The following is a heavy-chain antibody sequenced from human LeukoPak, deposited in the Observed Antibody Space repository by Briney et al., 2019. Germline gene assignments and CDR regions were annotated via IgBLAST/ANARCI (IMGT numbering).Heavy chain of an antibody. CDR1: GYNFYSHF. CDR3: AREPPPAAKNFDY. CDR2: ITPSGDQT. J-gene: IGHJ4*02. V-gene: IGHV1-46*02. D-gene: IGHD2-2*01. Sequence: ASVKVSCKASGYNFYSHFMHWVRQVPGQGPEWMGLITPSGDQTIYAQSFQGRLIVTRDTSTTTVYMDLTGLRSEDTAVYYCAREPPPAAKNFDYWGQGTLVTVSS.